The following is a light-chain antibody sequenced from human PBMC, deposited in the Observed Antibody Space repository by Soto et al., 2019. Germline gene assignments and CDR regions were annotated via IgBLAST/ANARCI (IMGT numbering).Light chain of an antibody. CDR2: EVT. CDR3: SSFTISRNTVI. CDR1: GRDLGDYYY. J-gene: IGLJ2*01. V-gene: IGLV2-14*01. Sequence: QSALTQPASLSGSPGQSITISCTGTGRDLGDYYYVAWYQQRPGKAPRLLIYEVTNRPSGISDRFSGSKSGSTASLTISGLQAEDEADYYCSSFTISRNTVIFGGGTKLTVL.